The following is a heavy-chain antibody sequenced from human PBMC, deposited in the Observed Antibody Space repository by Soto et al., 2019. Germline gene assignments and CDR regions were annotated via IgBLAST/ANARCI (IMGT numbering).Heavy chain of an antibody. CDR1: GFTFSSYA. V-gene: IGHV3-30-3*01. Sequence: QVQLVESGGGVVQPGRSLRLSCAASGFTFSSYAMHWVRQAPGKGLEWVAVISYDGSNKYYADSVKGRFTISRDNSKNTLYLQMNSHRAEDTAVYYCARDPFRYCSSTSCPYGMDVWGQGTTVTVSS. CDR2: ISYDGSNK. J-gene: IGHJ6*02. CDR3: ARDPFRYCSSTSCPYGMDV. D-gene: IGHD2-2*01.